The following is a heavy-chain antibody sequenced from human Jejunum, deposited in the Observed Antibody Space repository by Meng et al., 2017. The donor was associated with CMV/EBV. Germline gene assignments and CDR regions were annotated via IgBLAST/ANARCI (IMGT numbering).Heavy chain of an antibody. CDR2: IKPDGSEI. J-gene: IGHJ3*02. V-gene: IGHV3-7*01. Sequence: SCGVSGFTFYTYWMTWVRQAPGKGPEWVASIKPDGSEIQYVGSLRGRFTVSRDNARKSLYLQMNSLTAEDTAVYYCASGNDFNIWGQGTLVTVSS. CDR3: ASGNDFNI. D-gene: IGHD1-1*01. CDR1: GFTFYTYW.